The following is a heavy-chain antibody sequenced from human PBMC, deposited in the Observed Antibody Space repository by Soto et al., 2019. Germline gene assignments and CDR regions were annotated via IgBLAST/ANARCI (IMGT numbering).Heavy chain of an antibody. Sequence: PGGSLRLSCAASGFTFSSYAMSWVRQAPGKGLEWVSAISGSGGSTYYADSVKGRFTISRDNSKNTLYPQMNSLRAEDTAVYYCAKDLGSGWYFPLLGFDYWGQGTLVTVSS. J-gene: IGHJ4*02. V-gene: IGHV3-23*01. D-gene: IGHD6-19*01. CDR3: AKDLGSGWYFPLLGFDY. CDR2: ISGSGGST. CDR1: GFTFSSYA.